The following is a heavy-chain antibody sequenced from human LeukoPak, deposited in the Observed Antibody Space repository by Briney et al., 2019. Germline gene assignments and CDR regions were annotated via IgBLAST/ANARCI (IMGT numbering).Heavy chain of an antibody. J-gene: IGHJ4*02. V-gene: IGHV4-59*12. CDR1: GGSISSYY. D-gene: IGHD7-27*01. CDR3: ARGSNWGDY. Sequence: SETLSLTCTVSGGSISSYYRSWIRQPPGKGLEWIGYIYYSGSTNYNPALKSRVTISVDTSKNQFSLKLSSVTAADTAVYYCARGSNWGDYWGQGTLVTVSS. CDR2: IYYSGST.